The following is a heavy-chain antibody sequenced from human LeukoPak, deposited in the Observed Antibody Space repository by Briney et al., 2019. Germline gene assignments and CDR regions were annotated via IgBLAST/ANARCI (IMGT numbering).Heavy chain of an antibody. J-gene: IGHJ5*02. CDR1: GFTFSSYS. V-gene: IGHV3-21*01. Sequence: GGSLRLSCAASGFTFSSYSMNWVRQAPGKGLEWVSSISSSSSYIYYADSVRGRFTISRDNAKNSLYLQMNSLRAEDTAVYYCAREEYYYDSSGYPNWFDPWGQGTLVTVSS. D-gene: IGHD3-22*01. CDR2: ISSSSSYI. CDR3: AREEYYYDSSGYPNWFDP.